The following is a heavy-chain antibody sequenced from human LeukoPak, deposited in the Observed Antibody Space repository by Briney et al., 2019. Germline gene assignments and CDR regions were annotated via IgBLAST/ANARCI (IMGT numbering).Heavy chain of an antibody. V-gene: IGHV3-23*01. J-gene: IGHJ4*02. CDR1: GFTFSSYA. D-gene: IGHD3-22*01. CDR3: AKSAVDSYYYGSSGYYYFDY. Sequence: GGSLRLSCAASGFTFSSYAMSWVRQAPGKGLEWVSAISGSGGSTYYADSVKGRFTISRDNSKNTLYLQMNSLRAEDTAVYYCAKSAVDSYYYGSSGYYYFDYWGQGTLVTVS. CDR2: ISGSGGST.